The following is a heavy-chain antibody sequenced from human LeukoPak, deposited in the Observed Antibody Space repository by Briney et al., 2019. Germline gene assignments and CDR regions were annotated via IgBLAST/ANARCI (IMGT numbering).Heavy chain of an antibody. D-gene: IGHD6-19*01. CDR2: VNPNSGNT. CDR1: GYTFTSYD. CDR3: ARGLGIAVAKRGRGLYYMDV. Sequence: ASVKVSCXASGYTFTSYDINWVRQATGQGLEWMGWVNPNSGNTGYAQKFQGRVTMTRNTSISTAYMELSSLRSEDTAVYYCARGLGIAVAKRGRGLYYMDVWGKGTTVTVSS. V-gene: IGHV1-8*01. J-gene: IGHJ6*03.